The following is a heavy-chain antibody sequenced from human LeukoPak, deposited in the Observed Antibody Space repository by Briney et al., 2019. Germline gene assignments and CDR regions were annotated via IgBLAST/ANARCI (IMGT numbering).Heavy chain of an antibody. CDR3: ARDLEWLPGYQKDYFDY. CDR2: ISSSSSYI. J-gene: IGHJ4*02. Sequence: GGSLRLSCAASGFTFSSYSMNWVRQAPGKGLEWVSSISSSSSYIYYADSVKGRFTISRDNAKNSPYLQMNSLRAEDTAVYYCARDLEWLPGYQKDYFDYWGQGTLVTVSS. D-gene: IGHD3-3*01. CDR1: GFTFSSYS. V-gene: IGHV3-21*01.